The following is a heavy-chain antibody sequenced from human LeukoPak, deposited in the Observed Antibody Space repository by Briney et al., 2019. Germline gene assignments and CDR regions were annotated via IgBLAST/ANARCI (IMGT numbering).Heavy chain of an antibody. Sequence: GGSLRLSCAPSGFTFSSFGMTWVRQAPGKGLEWVSTITGSGGITYYADSVKGRVTISRDNSKTTLYLQMNSLRAEDTAVYYCAKDGGEYYAILTGYYPRLYYMDVWGKGTTVTISS. J-gene: IGHJ6*03. CDR2: ITGSGGIT. V-gene: IGHV3-23*01. D-gene: IGHD3-9*01. CDR1: GFTFSSFG. CDR3: AKDGGEYYAILTGYYPRLYYMDV.